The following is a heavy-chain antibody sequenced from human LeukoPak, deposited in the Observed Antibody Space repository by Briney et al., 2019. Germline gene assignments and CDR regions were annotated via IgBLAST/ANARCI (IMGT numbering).Heavy chain of an antibody. D-gene: IGHD2-8*01. Sequence: ASVKVSCKASGYTFTSYGISWVRQAPGQGLEWMGWISAYNGNTNYAQKLQGRVTMTTDTSTSTVYVELSSLRSEDTAVYYCARDYCTNGVCYPWTDWGQGTLVTVSS. CDR1: GYTFTSYG. CDR3: ARDYCTNGVCYPWTD. J-gene: IGHJ4*02. V-gene: IGHV1-18*01. CDR2: ISAYNGNT.